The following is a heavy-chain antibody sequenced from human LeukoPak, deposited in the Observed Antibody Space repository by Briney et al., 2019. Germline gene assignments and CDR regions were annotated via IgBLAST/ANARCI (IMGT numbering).Heavy chain of an antibody. Sequence: PGGSLRLSCTVSGFTFGDYALGWFRQAPGKGLEWVGFIRSKVYGGTTDYAASVKGRFTISRDDSKRIAYLQMNSLKIEDTAVYYCSRRYSGYDYYFDYWGQGTLVTVSS. D-gene: IGHD5-12*01. CDR1: GFTFGDYA. CDR2: IRSKVYGGTT. J-gene: IGHJ4*02. V-gene: IGHV3-49*03. CDR3: SRRYSGYDYYFDY.